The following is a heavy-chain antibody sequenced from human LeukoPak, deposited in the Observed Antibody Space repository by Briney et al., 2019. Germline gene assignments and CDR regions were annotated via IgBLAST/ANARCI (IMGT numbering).Heavy chain of an antibody. CDR1: GYTFTSYY. V-gene: IGHV1-46*01. CDR2: INPSSENT. CDR3: ARGYYGSGSYSEYLQY. J-gene: IGHJ1*01. D-gene: IGHD3-10*01. Sequence: ASVKVSCKASGYTFTSYYIHWVRHAPGQGLEYMGVINPSSENTSYTQRFRGRVTMTRDTSTSTVYMELSSLRSEDTAVYYCARGYYGSGSYSEYLQYWGQGTLVTVSS.